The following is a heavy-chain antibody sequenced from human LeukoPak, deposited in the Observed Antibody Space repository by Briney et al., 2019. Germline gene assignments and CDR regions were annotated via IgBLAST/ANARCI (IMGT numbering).Heavy chain of an antibody. CDR2: IKQDGSEK. CDR1: GFTFSSYW. D-gene: IGHD3-3*01. Sequence: GGSLRLSCAASGFTFSSYWMSWVRQAPGKGLEWVANIKQDGSEKYYVDSVKGRFTISRDNAKNSLYLQMNSLRAEDTAVYYCARDQEDFWSNDAFDIWGQGTMVTVSS. J-gene: IGHJ3*02. CDR3: ARDQEDFWSNDAFDI. V-gene: IGHV3-7*03.